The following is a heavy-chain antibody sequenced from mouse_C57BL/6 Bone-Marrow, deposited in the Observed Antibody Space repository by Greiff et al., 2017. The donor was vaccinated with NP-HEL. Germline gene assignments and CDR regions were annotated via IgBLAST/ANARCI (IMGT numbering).Heavy chain of an antibody. V-gene: IGHV1-80*01. J-gene: IGHJ2*01. CDR1: GYAFSSYW. Sequence: VQLQESGAELVKPGASVKISCTASGYAFSSYWMNWVKQRPGKGLEWIGQIYPGDGDTNYNGKFKGKATLTADKSSSTAYMQLSSQTSEDSAVYDCARDDLLRRVGEDWGQGTTLTVS. CDR3: ARDDLLRRVGED. D-gene: IGHD1-1*01. CDR2: IYPGDGDT.